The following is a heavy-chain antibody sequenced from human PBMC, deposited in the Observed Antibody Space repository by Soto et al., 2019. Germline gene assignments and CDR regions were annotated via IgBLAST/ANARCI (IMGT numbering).Heavy chain of an antibody. CDR3: ARDYFGVVAATLDYYYYGMDV. D-gene: IGHD2-15*01. J-gene: IGHJ6*02. V-gene: IGHV4-61*01. CDR2: IYYGGST. Sequence: TSETLSLTCTVSGGSVSSGSYYWSWIRQPPGKGLEWIGYIYYGGSTNYNPSLKSRVTISVDTSKNQFSLKLSSVTAADTAVYYCARDYFGVVAATLDYYYYGMDVWGQGTTVTVSS. CDR1: GGSVSSGSYY.